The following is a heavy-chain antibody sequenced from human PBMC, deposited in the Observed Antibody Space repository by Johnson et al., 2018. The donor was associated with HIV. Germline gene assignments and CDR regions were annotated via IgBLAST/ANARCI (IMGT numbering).Heavy chain of an antibody. CDR1: GFTFSSYP. CDR3: ARERGYYGNPAFDI. D-gene: IGHD4-11*01. J-gene: IGHJ3*02. Sequence: QMLLVESGGGVVQPGRSLRLSCAASGFTFSSYPLHWVRQAPGQRLEWVAVLSYDGSNKFHTASVTGRFTIARDNSKNTLDLKMNSLRTEDTAVYYCARERGYYGNPAFDIWGQGTMVTVSS. V-gene: IGHV3-30-3*01. CDR2: LSYDGSNK.